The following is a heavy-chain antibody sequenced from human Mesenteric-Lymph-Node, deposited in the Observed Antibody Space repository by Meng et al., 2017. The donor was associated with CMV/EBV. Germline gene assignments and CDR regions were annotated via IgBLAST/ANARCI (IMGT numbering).Heavy chain of an antibody. V-gene: IGHV3-53*01. Sequence: GESLKISCAASRLTVSSNYMSWVRQAPGKGLEWVSVIYNGGSTYYADSVKGRFTISRDNSKNTLYLQMNSLRAEDTAVYYCARGPAAPRGWFDPWGQGTLVTVSS. J-gene: IGHJ5*02. D-gene: IGHD2-2*01. CDR1: RLTVSSNY. CDR3: ARGPAAPRGWFDP. CDR2: IYNGGST.